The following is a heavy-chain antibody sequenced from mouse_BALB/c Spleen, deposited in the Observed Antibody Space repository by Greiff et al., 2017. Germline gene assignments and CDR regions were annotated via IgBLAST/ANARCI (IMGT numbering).Heavy chain of an antibody. CDR2: INPSNGGT. Sequence: QVQLQQSGAELVKPGASVKLSCKASGYTFTSYYMYWVKQRPGQGLEWIGEINPSNGGTNFNEKFKSKATLTVDKSSSTAYMQLSSLTSEDSAVYYCTRQPYVDYWGQGTTRTVSS. D-gene: IGHD6-1*01. CDR1: GYTFTSYY. V-gene: IGHV1S81*02. CDR3: TRQPYVDY. J-gene: IGHJ2*01.